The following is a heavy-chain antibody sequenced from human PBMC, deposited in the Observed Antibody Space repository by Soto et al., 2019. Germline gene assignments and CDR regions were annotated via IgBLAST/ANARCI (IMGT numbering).Heavy chain of an antibody. CDR3: ARDSGSREMATLDY. Sequence: QVQLVQSGAEVKKPGSSVKVSCKASGGTFSSYAISWVRQAPGQGLEWMGGIIPIFGTANYAQKFQGRVTITVDESTSTAYMELSSLRSEDTAVYYCARDSGSREMATLDYWGQGTLVTVSS. CDR2: IIPIFGTA. CDR1: GGTFSSYA. V-gene: IGHV1-69*01. D-gene: IGHD5-12*01. J-gene: IGHJ4*02.